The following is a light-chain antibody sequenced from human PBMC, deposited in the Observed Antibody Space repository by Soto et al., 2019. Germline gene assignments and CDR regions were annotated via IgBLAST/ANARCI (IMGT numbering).Light chain of an antibody. CDR2: KVS. Sequence: DVVMTQSPLSLPVTLGQPASISCRSSQSLVHSDGNTYLNWIHQRPGQSPRRLIYKVSNRDSGVPDRFSGSGSDTDFTLKISGVESQDVGVYYCMQGTHWPPYTFGHGTKLEIK. J-gene: IGKJ2*01. CDR1: QSLVHSDGNTY. CDR3: MQGTHWPPYT. V-gene: IGKV2-30*02.